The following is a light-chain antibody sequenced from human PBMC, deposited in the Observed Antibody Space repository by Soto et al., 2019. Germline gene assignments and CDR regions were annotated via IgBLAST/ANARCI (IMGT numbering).Light chain of an antibody. CDR2: GAS. CDR3: QQYGSSPWT. CDR1: ESVASNY. J-gene: IGKJ1*01. Sequence: EIVLTQSPGTLSLSPGETATLSCRASESVASNYLAWYQQKPGQAPRLLVYGASTRATGIPDRFSGSGSGPDFTLSITRLQPEDCAVYFCQQYGSSPWTSGQGTKVEIK. V-gene: IGKV3-20*01.